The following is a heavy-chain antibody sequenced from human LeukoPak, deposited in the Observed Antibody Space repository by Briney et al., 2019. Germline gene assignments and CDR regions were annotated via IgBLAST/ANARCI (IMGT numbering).Heavy chain of an antibody. V-gene: IGHV3-7*01. Sequence: GGSLRLSCAASGFTFSSYWMSWVRQAPGKGLEWVANIKQDGSEKYYVDSVKGRFTISRDNAKNSLYLQMNSLRAEDTAVYYCARDGSHDSSGYYRRNFDYWGQGTLVTVSS. D-gene: IGHD3-22*01. CDR3: ARDGSHDSSGYYRRNFDY. CDR2: IKQDGSEK. J-gene: IGHJ4*02. CDR1: GFTFSSYW.